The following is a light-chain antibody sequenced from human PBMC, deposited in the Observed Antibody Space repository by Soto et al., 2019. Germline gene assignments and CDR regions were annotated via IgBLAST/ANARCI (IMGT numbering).Light chain of an antibody. Sequence: QSVLTQPPSASGSPGQSVTISCTGTSSDVGGYNYVSWYQQHPDKAPKLMIYEVSKRPSGVPDRFSGSKSGNTASLTVSGLQAEDEADYYCASYAGSKNFVVFGGGTKVTVL. CDR1: SSDVGGYNY. J-gene: IGLJ2*01. V-gene: IGLV2-8*01. CDR2: EVS. CDR3: ASYAGSKNFVV.